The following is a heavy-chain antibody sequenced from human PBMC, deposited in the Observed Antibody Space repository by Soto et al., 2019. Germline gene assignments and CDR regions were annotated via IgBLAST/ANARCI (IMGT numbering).Heavy chain of an antibody. CDR2: IMPVFPTP. V-gene: IGHV1-69*12. Sequence: QVQLEQSGAEVQKPGSSVKVSCKASGGTFSSSAFSWVRQAPGQGLEWMGGIMPVFPTPDYAQKFQDRVTITADASTSTTNMELSGLRSEDTAIYYRARDKDRLQLGGNYYYILDVWGQGTTVIVSS. J-gene: IGHJ6*02. D-gene: IGHD5-12*01. CDR3: ARDKDRLQLGGNYYYILDV. CDR1: GGTFSSSA.